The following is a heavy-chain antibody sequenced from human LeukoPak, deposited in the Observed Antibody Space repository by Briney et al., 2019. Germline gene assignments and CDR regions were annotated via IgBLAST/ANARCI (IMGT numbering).Heavy chain of an antibody. J-gene: IGHJ4*02. CDR2: IYYRGST. V-gene: IGHV4-59*02. CDR1: GGSDSSFY. Sequence: SETLSLTCSVSGGSDSSFYWSWIRQPPGKGLEWIGYIYYRGSTNYNPSLKSRVTISLDTSKNQFSQNLRSVTAADTAVYYCARATSTVLMNWGQGTLVTVSS. D-gene: IGHD4-17*01. CDR3: ARATSTVLMN.